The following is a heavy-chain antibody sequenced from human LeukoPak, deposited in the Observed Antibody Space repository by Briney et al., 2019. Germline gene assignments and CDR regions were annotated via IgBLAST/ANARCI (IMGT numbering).Heavy chain of an antibody. CDR3: ARLRTGYCSSTSCSNGDY. J-gene: IGHJ4*02. D-gene: IGHD2-2*01. Sequence: ASVTVSCKASGRIFSSYAISWVRQAPGQGLEWMGGIIPIFGTANYAQKFQGRVTITADESTSTAYMELSSLRAEDTAVYYCARLRTGYCSSTSCSNGDYWGQGTLVAVSS. CDR2: IIPIFGTA. CDR1: GRIFSSYA. V-gene: IGHV1-69*13.